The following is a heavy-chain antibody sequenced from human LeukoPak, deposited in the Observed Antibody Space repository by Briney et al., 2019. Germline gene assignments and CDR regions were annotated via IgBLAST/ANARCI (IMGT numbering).Heavy chain of an antibody. D-gene: IGHD1-26*01. V-gene: IGHV3-9*03. CDR1: GFTFDDYA. Sequence: GGSLRLSCAASGFTFDDYAMHWVRQAPGKGLEWVSGISWNSGSIGYADSVKGRFTISRDNAKNSLYLQMNSLRAEDMALYYCAKGQWELPDSEFDYRGQGTLVTVSS. CDR2: ISWNSGSI. CDR3: AKGQWELPDSEFDY. J-gene: IGHJ4*02.